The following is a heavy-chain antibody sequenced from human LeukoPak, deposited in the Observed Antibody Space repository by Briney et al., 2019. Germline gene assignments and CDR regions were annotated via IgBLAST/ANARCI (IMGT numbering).Heavy chain of an antibody. Sequence: SETLSLTCSVSGGSFDSKYWSWIRQPPGKGLEWIGYIYTSGSTNFNPSLRSRVAMSIDTSKNQFSLKVYSVTAADTAVYYCARDEGNWFDPWGQGILVTVSS. J-gene: IGHJ5*02. CDR1: GGSFDSKY. CDR2: IYTSGST. CDR3: ARDEGNWFDP. V-gene: IGHV4-4*09.